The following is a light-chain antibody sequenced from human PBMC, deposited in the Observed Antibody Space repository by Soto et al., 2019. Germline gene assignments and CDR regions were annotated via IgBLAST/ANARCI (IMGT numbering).Light chain of an antibody. CDR1: SSDVGGYNS. CDR2: DVS. CDR3: SSFTSNNTVV. V-gene: IGLV2-14*01. J-gene: IGLJ2*01. Sequence: QSALTQPASVSESPGQSITISCTGSSSDVGGYNSVSWYRQHPGKAPKLVIYDVSYRPSGVSNRFSGSKSGSTASLTISGLQAEDEADYYCSSFTSNNTVVFGGGTKLTVL.